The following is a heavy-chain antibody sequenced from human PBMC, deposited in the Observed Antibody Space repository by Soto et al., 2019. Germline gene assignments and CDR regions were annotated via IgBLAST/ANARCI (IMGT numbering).Heavy chain of an antibody. Sequence: QVQLVQSGAEVMKPGSSVKVSCKASGVTFSSYAISWVRQAPGQGLEWMGGIIPIFGTANYAQKFQGRVTITADESTSTAYRELSSLRSEDTAVYYCARESGSYSPHAFDIWGQGTMVTVSS. D-gene: IGHD1-26*01. V-gene: IGHV1-69*12. CDR3: ARESGSYSPHAFDI. CDR1: GVTFSSYA. CDR2: IIPIFGTA. J-gene: IGHJ3*02.